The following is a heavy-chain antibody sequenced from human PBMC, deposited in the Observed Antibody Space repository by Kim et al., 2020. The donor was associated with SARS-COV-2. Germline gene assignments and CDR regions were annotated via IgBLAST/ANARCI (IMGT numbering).Heavy chain of an antibody. V-gene: IGHV4-59*08. CDR1: GGSISSYY. J-gene: IGHJ4*02. Sequence: SETLSLTCTVSGGSISSYYWSWIRQPPGKGLEWIGYIYYSGSTNYNPSLKSRVTISVDTSKNQFSLKLSSVTAADTAVYYCARQMNDYDSSPFGSFDYWGQGTLVTVSS. CDR2: IYYSGST. D-gene: IGHD3-22*01. CDR3: ARQMNDYDSSPFGSFDY.